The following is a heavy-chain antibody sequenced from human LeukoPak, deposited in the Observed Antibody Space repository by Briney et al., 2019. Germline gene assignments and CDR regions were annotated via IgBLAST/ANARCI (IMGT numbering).Heavy chain of an antibody. D-gene: IGHD3-22*01. V-gene: IGHV4-34*01. Sequence: SETLSLTCAVYGGSFSGYYWSWIRQPPGKGLEWIGEINHSGSTNYNPSLKSRVTISVDTSKNQFSLKLSSVTAADTAVYYCARDDYYDSSGYDCWGQGTLVTVSS. J-gene: IGHJ4*02. CDR3: ARDDYYDSSGYDC. CDR1: GGSFSGYY. CDR2: INHSGST.